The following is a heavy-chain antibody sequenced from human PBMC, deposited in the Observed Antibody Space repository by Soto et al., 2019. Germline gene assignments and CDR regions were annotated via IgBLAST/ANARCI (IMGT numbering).Heavy chain of an antibody. CDR3: ATWHEREHAFDV. CDR1: GLTISGKNY. V-gene: IGHV3-53*01. D-gene: IGHD1-1*01. CDR2: LYGVDGS. J-gene: IGHJ3*01. Sequence: DVQLVESGGGLIQPGESLRLSCAAFGLTISGKNYVAWVRQPPWKGLERVSALYGVDGSFYADSVTGRFTTASDSSKTTVYLQMNDLRPDDTAVYSCATWHEREHAFDVWGHWTTVTISS.